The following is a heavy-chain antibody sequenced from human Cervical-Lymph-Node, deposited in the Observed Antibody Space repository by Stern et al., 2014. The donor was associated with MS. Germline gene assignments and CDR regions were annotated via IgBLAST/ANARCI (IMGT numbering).Heavy chain of an antibody. J-gene: IGHJ6*02. V-gene: IGHV3-30*18. CDR2: ISYDGSNE. D-gene: IGHD5-18*01. Sequence: QLVESGGGVVQPGRSLRLSCAASGFTFNNYGMHWVRQAPGKGLEWVAVISYDGSNEYYADSVKGRFTISRDSSKNTLDLQMNSLRAEDTAVYYCAKGTYTYGSYYYYGMDVWGQGTTVTVSS. CDR1: GFTFNNYG. CDR3: AKGTYTYGSYYYYGMDV.